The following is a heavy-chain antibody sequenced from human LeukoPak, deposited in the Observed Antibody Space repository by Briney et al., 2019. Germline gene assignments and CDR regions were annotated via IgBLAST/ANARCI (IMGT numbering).Heavy chain of an antibody. V-gene: IGHV1-2*06. CDR2: INCNSGGT. CDR3: ARDTSRAAGPR. J-gene: IGHJ4*02. D-gene: IGHD6-13*01. CDR1: GYTFTGYY. Sequence: GASVKVSCKASGYTFTGYYIYWARQAPGQGLEWMGRINCNSGGTDYGQKFQGRATMTRDTSVTTAYMELSRLTSDDTAVYYCARDTSRAAGPRWGQGTLVTVSS.